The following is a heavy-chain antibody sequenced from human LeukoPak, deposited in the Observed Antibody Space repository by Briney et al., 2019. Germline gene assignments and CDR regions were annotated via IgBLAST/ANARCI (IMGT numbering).Heavy chain of an antibody. CDR1: GGSISSSSYY. CDR3: ASYFGEPPKYYFDY. D-gene: IGHD3-10*01. V-gene: IGHV4-39*01. J-gene: IGHJ4*02. Sequence: SETLSLTCTVSGGSISSSSYYWGWIRQPPGKGLEWIGSIYYSGSTYYNPSLKSRVTISVDTSKNQFSLKLSSVTAADTAVYYCASYFGEPPKYYFDYWGQGTLVTVSS. CDR2: IYYSGST.